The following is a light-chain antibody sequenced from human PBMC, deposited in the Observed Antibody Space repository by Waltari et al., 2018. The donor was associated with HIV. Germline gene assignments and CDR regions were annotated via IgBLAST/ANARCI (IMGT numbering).Light chain of an antibody. V-gene: IGLV1-40*01. Sequence: QSLLTQPPSVSGAPGQRVTISCTGSSSNIGAGFDVHWYQQLPGTVPKLLIYGNSNRPSGVPHRFSGSKSGTSASLAITGLQAEDGADYYCQSYDRSLSGYVVFGGGTKLTVL. J-gene: IGLJ2*01. CDR1: SSNIGAGFD. CDR2: GNS. CDR3: QSYDRSLSGYVV.